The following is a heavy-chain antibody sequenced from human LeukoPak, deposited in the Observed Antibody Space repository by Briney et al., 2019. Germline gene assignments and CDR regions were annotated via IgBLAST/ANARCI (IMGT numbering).Heavy chain of an antibody. D-gene: IGHD6-13*01. V-gene: IGHV3-7*03. CDR2: IKQDGSEK. CDR3: ARDSRIAAEFDY. CDR1: GFTFSNYW. Sequence: GGSLRLSCAASGFTFSNYWMSWVRQAPGKGLEWVANIKQDGSEKYYVDSVKGRFTISRDNAKNSLYLQMNSLRAEDTAVYYCARDSRIAAEFDYWGQGTLVTVPS. J-gene: IGHJ4*02.